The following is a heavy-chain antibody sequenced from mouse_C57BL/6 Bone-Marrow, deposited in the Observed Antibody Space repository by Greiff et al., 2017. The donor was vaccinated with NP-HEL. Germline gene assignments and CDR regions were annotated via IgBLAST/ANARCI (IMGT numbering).Heavy chain of an antibody. D-gene: IGHD2-2*01. CDR1: GYTFTDYY. V-gene: IGHV1-76*01. Sequence: VQLQQSGAELVRPGASVKLSCKASGYTFTDYYINWVKQRPGQGLEWIARIYPGSGNTYYNEKFKGKATLTAEKSSSTAYMQLSSLTSEDSAVYFCARSGYDEWFAYWGQGTLVTVSA. CDR3: ARSGYDEWFAY. J-gene: IGHJ3*01. CDR2: IYPGSGNT.